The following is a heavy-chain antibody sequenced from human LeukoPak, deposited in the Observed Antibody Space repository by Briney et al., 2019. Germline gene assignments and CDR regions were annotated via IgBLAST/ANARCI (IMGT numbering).Heavy chain of an antibody. CDR2: ISWNSGSI. Sequence: GGSLRLSCAASGFTFDDYAMHWVRQAPGKGLEWVSGISWNSGSIGYADSVKGRFTISRDNAKNSLYLQMNSLRAEDTAVYYCARGYNWNPNFGYWGQGTLVTVSS. CDR3: ARGYNWNPNFGY. CDR1: GFTFDDYA. J-gene: IGHJ4*02. V-gene: IGHV3-9*01. D-gene: IGHD1-20*01.